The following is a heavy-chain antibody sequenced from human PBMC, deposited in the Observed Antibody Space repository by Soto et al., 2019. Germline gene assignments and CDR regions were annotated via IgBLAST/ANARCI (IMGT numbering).Heavy chain of an antibody. CDR1: GYPLSNYG. V-gene: IGHV1-18*01. J-gene: IGHJ6*03. CDR3: VRDHHDFSSDYHYYHMDV. Sequence: QAQLVQSGAEMKKPGASVKVSCKASGYPLSNYGISWVRQAPGQGLEGMGWSSTYNGNTKYAKKFQGRVTMTTDTSTSTAYMELRSLRSDDTAVYYCVRDHHDFSSDYHYYHMDVWGKGTTVTVSS. D-gene: IGHD3-3*01. CDR2: SSTYNGNT.